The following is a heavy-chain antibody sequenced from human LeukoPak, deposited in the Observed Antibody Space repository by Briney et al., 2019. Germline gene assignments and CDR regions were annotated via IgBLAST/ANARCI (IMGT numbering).Heavy chain of an antibody. D-gene: IGHD2-2*01. J-gene: IGHJ6*02. CDR1: GGSFSGYY. CDR3: ARVRQLPTYYYYYYGMDV. V-gene: IGHV4-34*01. Sequence: SETLSLTCAVYGGSFSGYYWSWIRQPPGKGLEWIGAINHSGSTNYNPSLKSRVTISVDTSKNQFSLKLSSVTAADTAVYYCARVRQLPTYYYYYYGMDVWGQGTTVTVSS. CDR2: INHSGST.